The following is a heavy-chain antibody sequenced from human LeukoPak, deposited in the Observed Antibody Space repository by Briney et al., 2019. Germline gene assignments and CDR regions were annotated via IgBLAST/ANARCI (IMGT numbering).Heavy chain of an antibody. J-gene: IGHJ4*02. CDR1: GFTFSTYS. Sequence: GGSLRLSCAASGFTFSTYSMNWVRQAPGKGLEWVSYISSSSSTIYYADSVKGRFTISRDNAKNSLYLQMNSLRAEDTAVYYCARISIVYGDYAIDYWGQGTLVTVSS. CDR2: ISSSSSTI. D-gene: IGHD4-17*01. CDR3: ARISIVYGDYAIDY. V-gene: IGHV3-48*04.